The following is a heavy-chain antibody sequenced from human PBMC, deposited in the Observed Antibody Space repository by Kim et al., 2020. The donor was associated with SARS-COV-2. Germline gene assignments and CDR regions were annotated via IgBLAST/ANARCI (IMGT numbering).Heavy chain of an antibody. CDR3: ARGGSYYYYGMDV. D-gene: IGHD3-16*01. V-gene: IGHV3-53*01. J-gene: IGHJ6*02. Sequence: CDDSVTARFNITRDNSKNTLYLQMNSLRAEDTAVYYCARGGSYYYYGMDVWGQGTTVTVSS.